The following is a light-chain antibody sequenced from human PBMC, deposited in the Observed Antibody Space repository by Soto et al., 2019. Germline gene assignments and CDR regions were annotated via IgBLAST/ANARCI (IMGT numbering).Light chain of an antibody. CDR2: GNN. CDR1: NSNIGAGYD. V-gene: IGLV1-40*01. CDR3: QSRDNTLRGFYV. Sequence: QSVLTQPPSVSGAPGQRVTISCTGSNSNIGAGYDVHWYQQVPGAAPKLLIFGNNNRPSGVPDRFSGSKSGTSASLAITGLQAEDAAEYYCQSRDNTLRGFYVFGSGTKLTVL. J-gene: IGLJ1*01.